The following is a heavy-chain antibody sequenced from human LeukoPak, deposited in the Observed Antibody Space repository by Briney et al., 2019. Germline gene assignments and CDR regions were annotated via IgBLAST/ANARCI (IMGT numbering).Heavy chain of an antibody. V-gene: IGHV3-23*01. Sequence: GGSLRLSCAASGFTFSSYAMNWVRQAPGKGLEWVSFISGSGDSTYYADSVKGRFTISRDNSKNTLYLQMNCLRAEDTAVYYCAKDRISMVRGVIAPGSWGQGTLVTVSS. J-gene: IGHJ5*02. CDR3: AKDRISMVRGVIAPGS. CDR2: ISGSGDST. D-gene: IGHD3-10*01. CDR1: GFTFSSYA.